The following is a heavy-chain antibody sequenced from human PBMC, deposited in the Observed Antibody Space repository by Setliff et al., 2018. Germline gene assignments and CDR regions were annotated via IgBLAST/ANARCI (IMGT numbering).Heavy chain of an antibody. J-gene: IGHJ4*02. CDR3: ARGGHNVYYFDY. Sequence: GGSLRLSRAASGFSFSNYWMHWVRQAPGKGLVWVSRINSDGSSTNYADSVKGQFTVSRDNAKNTLYLQMNSLRAEDTAVYYCARGGHNVYYFDYWGLGTLVTVSS. CDR1: GFSFSNYW. D-gene: IGHD1-1*01. CDR2: INSDGSST. V-gene: IGHV3-74*01.